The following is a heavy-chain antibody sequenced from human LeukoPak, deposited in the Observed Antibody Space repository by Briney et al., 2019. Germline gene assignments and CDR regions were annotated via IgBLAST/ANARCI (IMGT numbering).Heavy chain of an antibody. CDR1: GFTVSSNY. D-gene: IGHD2-2*02. J-gene: IGHJ6*02. CDR2: IYSGGST. V-gene: IGHV3-66*01. Sequence: GGSLRLSCAASGFTVSSNYMSWVRQAPGKGLEWVSVIYSGGSTYYADSVKGRFTISRDNSKNTLYLQMNSLRAEDTAVYYCARDRVVVPAAILGYYYYGMDVWGQGTTVTVSS. CDR3: ARDRVVVPAAILGYYYYGMDV.